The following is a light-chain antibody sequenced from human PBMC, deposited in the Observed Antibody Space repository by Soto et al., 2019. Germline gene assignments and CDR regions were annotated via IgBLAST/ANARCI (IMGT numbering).Light chain of an antibody. CDR1: RSFASSY. Sequence: EIVLTQSPATLSLSPGERATLSCRASRSFASSYLDWYQHKPGQAPRLLIYAASSRATGIPDRFIGSGSGTDFTLTISRLEPDDSAVYYCHHYDSSPPYTFGQGTKLEIK. V-gene: IGKV3-20*01. CDR3: HHYDSSPPYT. J-gene: IGKJ2*01. CDR2: AAS.